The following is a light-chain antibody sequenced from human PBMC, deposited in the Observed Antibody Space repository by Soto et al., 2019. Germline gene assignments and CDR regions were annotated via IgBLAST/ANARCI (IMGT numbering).Light chain of an antibody. Sequence: DIQLTHSPSFLSASVVDRVTITCRASQGISSYLAWYQQKPGKAPTLLIYAASTLQSGVPSRFSGCGSGTEFTLSISSLQPEDFATYDCQQLNSYPYTFGQGTKLEIK. J-gene: IGKJ2*01. CDR3: QQLNSYPYT. CDR2: AAS. V-gene: IGKV1-9*01. CDR1: QGISSY.